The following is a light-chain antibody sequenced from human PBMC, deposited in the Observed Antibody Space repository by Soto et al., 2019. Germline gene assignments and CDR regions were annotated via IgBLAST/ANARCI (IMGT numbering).Light chain of an antibody. V-gene: IGLV2-8*01. CDR2: EVT. CDR1: SSDVGYYDY. Sequence: QSALTQPPSASGFPGQSVTISCTGTSSDVGYYDYVSWYQQHPGKAPKLVIYEVTKRPSGVPDRVSASKSGNTASLTVSGLRAEDEADYYCNSYTTLSNRVFGTGTKVTVL. J-gene: IGLJ1*01. CDR3: NSYTTLSNRV.